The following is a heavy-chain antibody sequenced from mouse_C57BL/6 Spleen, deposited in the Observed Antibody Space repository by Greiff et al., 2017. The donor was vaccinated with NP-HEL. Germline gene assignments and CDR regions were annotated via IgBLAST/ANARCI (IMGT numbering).Heavy chain of an antibody. CDR1: GYTFTSYG. Sequence: QVQLQQSGAELARPGASVKLSCKASGYTFTSYGISWVKQRTGQGLEWIGEIYPRSGNTYYNEKFKGKATLTADKSSSTAYMELRSLTSEDAAAYFCARRATVVAPYYAMDYWGQGTSVTVSS. V-gene: IGHV1-81*01. D-gene: IGHD1-1*01. CDR2: IYPRSGNT. CDR3: ARRATVVAPYYAMDY. J-gene: IGHJ4*01.